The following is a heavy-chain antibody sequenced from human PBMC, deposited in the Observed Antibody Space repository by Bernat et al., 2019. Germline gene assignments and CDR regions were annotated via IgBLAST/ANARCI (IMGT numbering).Heavy chain of an antibody. Sequence: EVQLVESGGGLVQPGGSLRLSCAASGFTFSSYAMSWVRQAPGKGLQWVSAISGSGGSTYYADSVNGRFTISRDNSKNTLYLQMNSLRAEDTAVYYCAKLQGQCRDSSCPRYWHFDLWGRGTLVTVST. CDR2: ISGSGGST. D-gene: IGHD6-6*01. CDR1: GFTFSSYA. V-gene: IGHV3-23*04. J-gene: IGHJ2*01. CDR3: AKLQGQCRDSSCPRYWHFDL.